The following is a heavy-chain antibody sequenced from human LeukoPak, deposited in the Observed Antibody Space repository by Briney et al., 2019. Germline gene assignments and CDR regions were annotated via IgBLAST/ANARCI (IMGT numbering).Heavy chain of an antibody. CDR3: ARAADYYDSSGYKTPPGD. CDR1: GLTFSSNW. J-gene: IGHJ4*02. CDR2: INSDGRST. V-gene: IGHV3-74*01. D-gene: IGHD3-22*01. Sequence: GGSLRLSCAGSGLTFSSNWMHWVRQGPGKGLVWVSRINSDGRSTTYADSVKGRFTISRDNAKNTLYLQMNSLRAEDTAVYYCARAADYYDSSGYKTPPGDWGQGTLVTVSS.